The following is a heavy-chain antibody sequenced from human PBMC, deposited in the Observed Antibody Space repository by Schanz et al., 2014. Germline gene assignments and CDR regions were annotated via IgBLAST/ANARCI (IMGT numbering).Heavy chain of an antibody. Sequence: LVESGGGVVQPGRSLRLSCAASGFTFSSYGMHWVRQVPGKGLEWVAVVCYDRSKKYYADSVKGRFTTSRDNSKNTMYLQMNSLRAEDTAVYYCVKDLQRELLRDDHYYGMDVWGQGTTVTVSS. CDR1: GFTFSSYG. CDR3: VKDLQRELLRDDHYYGMDV. D-gene: IGHD1-26*01. CDR2: VCYDRSKK. J-gene: IGHJ6*02. V-gene: IGHV3-33*06.